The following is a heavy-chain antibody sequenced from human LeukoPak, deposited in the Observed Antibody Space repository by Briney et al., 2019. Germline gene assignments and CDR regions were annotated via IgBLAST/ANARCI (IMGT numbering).Heavy chain of an antibody. CDR1: GGSISSSSYY. Sequence: PSETLSLTCTVSGGSISSSSYYWGWIRQPPGKGLEWIGSIYYSGSTYYNPSLKSRVTISVDTSKNQFSLKLSSVTAVDTAVYYCARVYYSSSYDYWYFDLWGRGTLVTVSS. V-gene: IGHV4-39*07. CDR3: ARVYYSSSYDYWYFDL. J-gene: IGHJ2*01. D-gene: IGHD6-13*01. CDR2: IYYSGST.